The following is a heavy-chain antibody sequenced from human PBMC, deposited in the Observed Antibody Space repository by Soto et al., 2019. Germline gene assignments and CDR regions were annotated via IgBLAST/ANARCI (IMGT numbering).Heavy chain of an antibody. J-gene: IGHJ4*02. V-gene: IGHV1-8*01. CDR3: ARGVSAGVDY. CDR1: LYNCTIRD. Sequence: VCDNTALYNCTIRDISVVRQTAGQGLEWMGWMQPSTGRTGYAQKFQGRVTMTRDTSINTAYMELTTLTSDDTAFYYCARGVSAGVDYWGQGTLVTVSS. CDR2: MQPSTGRT. D-gene: IGHD1-26*01.